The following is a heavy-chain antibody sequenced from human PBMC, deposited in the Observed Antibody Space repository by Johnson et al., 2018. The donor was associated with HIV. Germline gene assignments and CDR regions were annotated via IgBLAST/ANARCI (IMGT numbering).Heavy chain of an antibody. CDR1: GFTFSSYA. CDR2: ISYDGSDK. V-gene: IGHV3-30*04. CDR3: TKVWGFYYGQYHDAFDI. D-gene: IGHD3-10*01. J-gene: IGHJ3*02. Sequence: QVQLVESGGGVVQPGRSLRLSCAASGFTFSSYAMHWVRQAPAKGLEWVAVISYDGSDKYYSNSVKGRFTISRDNSKNTLYVQMNSLRPEDTAVYYCTKVWGFYYGQYHDAFDIWGQGTMVTVS.